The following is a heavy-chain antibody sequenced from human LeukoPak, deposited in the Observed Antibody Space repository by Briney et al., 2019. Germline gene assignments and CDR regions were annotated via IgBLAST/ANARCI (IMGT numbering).Heavy chain of an antibody. CDR2: IYSGGST. Sequence: PGGSLRLSCAASGFTVSNNYMSWVRQAPGKGLEWVSVIYSGGSTYFADSVKGRFTISRDYSKNTLYLQMNSLRAEDTAVYYCARMDIGLVRDWGQGTLVTVSS. CDR3: ARMDIGLVRD. J-gene: IGHJ4*02. D-gene: IGHD3-10*01. V-gene: IGHV3-53*01. CDR1: GFTVSNNY.